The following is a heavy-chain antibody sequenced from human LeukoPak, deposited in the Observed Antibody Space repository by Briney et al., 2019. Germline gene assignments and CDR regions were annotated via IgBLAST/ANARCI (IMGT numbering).Heavy chain of an antibody. Sequence: SETLSLTCTVSGGSISSYYWSWIRQPPGKGLEWIGYIYYSGSTNYNPSLKSRVTISVDTSKNQFSLKLSSVTAADTAVYYCARGQTYYDISPFDYWGQGTLVTVSS. V-gene: IGHV4-59*01. CDR1: GGSISSYY. D-gene: IGHD3-9*01. J-gene: IGHJ4*02. CDR3: ARGQTYYDISPFDY. CDR2: IYYSGST.